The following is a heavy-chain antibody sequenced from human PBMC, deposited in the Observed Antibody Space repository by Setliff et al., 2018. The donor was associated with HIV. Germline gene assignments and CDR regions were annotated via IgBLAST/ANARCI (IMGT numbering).Heavy chain of an antibody. Sequence: GGSLRLSCAASGFTFSGSPIHWVRQAPGKGLEWVSAISGSGGSTYYADSVKGRFTISRDDSKNTLYLQMNSLRAEDTAVYYCAKDLWGKVVITDFDAFDIWGQGTMVTVSS. D-gene: IGHD3-22*01. J-gene: IGHJ3*02. CDR2: ISGSGGST. CDR3: AKDLWGKVVITDFDAFDI. CDR1: GFTFSGSP. V-gene: IGHV3-23*01.